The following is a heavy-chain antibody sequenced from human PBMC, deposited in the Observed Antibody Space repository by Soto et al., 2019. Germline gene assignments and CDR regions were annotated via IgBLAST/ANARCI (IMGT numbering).Heavy chain of an antibody. CDR3: ARSGITMVRGVNYGMDV. CDR2: IYPGDSDT. CDR1: GGSITSYG. Sequence: GESLRSSDKGSGGSITSYGSGWVLQMTRKGLEWMGIIYPGDSDTRYSPSFQGQVTISADKSISTAYLQWSSLKASDTAMYYCARSGITMVRGVNYGMDVWGQGTTGTVSS. V-gene: IGHV5-51*01. J-gene: IGHJ6*02. D-gene: IGHD3-10*01.